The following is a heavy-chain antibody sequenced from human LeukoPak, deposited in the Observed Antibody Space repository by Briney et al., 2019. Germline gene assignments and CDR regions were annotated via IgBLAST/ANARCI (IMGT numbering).Heavy chain of an antibody. CDR1: GDSDSSKTAA. Sequence: SQTLSLICGVSGDSDSSKTAACTSIRQSPLRGLEWLGRTFYRSKWYNDYAGSVKSRITITPDTSKNHLSLRLYSCTRHDTAMLYCARDGWPAFDYWGQGSLVTVSS. D-gene: IGHD2-15*01. J-gene: IGHJ4*02. CDR3: ARDGWPAFDY. CDR2: TFYRSKWYN. V-gene: IGHV6-1*01.